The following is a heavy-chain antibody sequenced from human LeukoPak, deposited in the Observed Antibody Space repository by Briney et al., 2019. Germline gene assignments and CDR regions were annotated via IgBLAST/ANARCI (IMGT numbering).Heavy chain of an antibody. CDR1: GFTFSSYS. CDR3: ARATRYCSSTSCYEADAFDI. V-gene: IGHV3-21*01. Sequence: GGSLRLSCAASGFTFSSYSMNWVRQAPGKGLEWVSSISSSSSYIYYADSVKGRFTISRDNAKNSLYLQMNSLRAEDTAVCYCARATRYCSSTSCYEADAFDIWGQGTMVTVSS. J-gene: IGHJ3*02. D-gene: IGHD2-2*01. CDR2: ISSSSSYI.